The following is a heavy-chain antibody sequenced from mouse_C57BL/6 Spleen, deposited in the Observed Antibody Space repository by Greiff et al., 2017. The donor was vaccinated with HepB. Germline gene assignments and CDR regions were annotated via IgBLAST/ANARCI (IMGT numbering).Heavy chain of an antibody. CDR2: IDPETGGT. D-gene: IGHD1-1*01. CDR3: TREYYYGGSYGYFDV. CDR1: GYTFTDYE. V-gene: IGHV1-15*01. J-gene: IGHJ1*03. Sequence: VQLQQSGAELVRPGASVTLSCKASGYTFTDYEMHWVKQIPVHGLEWIGAIDPETGGTAYNQKFKGKAILTADKSSSTAYMELRSLTSEDSAVYYCTREYYYGGSYGYFDVWGTGTTVTVSS.